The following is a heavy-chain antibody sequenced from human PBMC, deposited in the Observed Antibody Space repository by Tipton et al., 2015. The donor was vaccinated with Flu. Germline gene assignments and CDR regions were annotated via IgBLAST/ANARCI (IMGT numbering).Heavy chain of an antibody. D-gene: IGHD2-21*01. CDR2: IHQDGSEK. CDR3: ARGPTYCGGGCYYYFDS. CDR1: GFTFSSYW. J-gene: IGHJ4*02. Sequence: SLRLSCAASGFTFSSYWMSWVRQAPGKGLEWVANIHQDGSEKSYVDSVRSRITIYRDNAKNSLYLQVNGLRAEDTAVYYCARGPTYCGGGCYYYFDSWGQGTLVTVSS. V-gene: IGHV3-7*01.